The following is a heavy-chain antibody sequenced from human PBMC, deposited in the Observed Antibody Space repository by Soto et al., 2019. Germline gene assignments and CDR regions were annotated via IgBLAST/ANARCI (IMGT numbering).Heavy chain of an antibody. J-gene: IGHJ5*02. CDR2: IYHTGNA. V-gene: IGHV4-39*01. CDR1: GNSISNSRFY. D-gene: IGHD3-22*01. CDR3: ARDFFDSSDYTTNWFDP. Sequence: SETLSVTCSVSGNSISNSRFYWGWIRQPPGEGLEWIGSIYHTGNAYYNPSLKSRVTISVDTSKNQFSLKLTSVTAADAALYYCARDFFDSSDYTTNWFDPWGQGTLVTVS.